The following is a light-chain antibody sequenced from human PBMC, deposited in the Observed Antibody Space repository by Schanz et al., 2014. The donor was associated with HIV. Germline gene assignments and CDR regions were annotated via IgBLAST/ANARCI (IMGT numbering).Light chain of an antibody. CDR2: GND. CDR3: HSSDGGRPGV. Sequence: NFMLTQPHSVSESPGKTVAISCTRSTGSIASEYVQWYQQRPGSAPTVVIVGNDQRPSGVPDRFSGSIDTSSNSASLTISGLETEDEADYFCHSSDGGRPGVFGGGTKVTVL. CDR1: TGSIASEY. J-gene: IGLJ3*02. V-gene: IGLV6-57*04.